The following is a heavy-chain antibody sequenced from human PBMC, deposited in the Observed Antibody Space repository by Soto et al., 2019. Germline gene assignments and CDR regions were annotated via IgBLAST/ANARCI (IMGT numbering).Heavy chain of an antibody. D-gene: IGHD5-12*01. CDR2: IIPIFGTA. J-gene: IGHJ3*02. CDR3: ARAPVEMATIRAFDI. CDR1: GVTFSSYA. Sequence: SVKVSCKASGVTFSSYAISWVRQAPGQGLEWMGGIIPIFGTANYAQKFQGRVTITADESTSTAYMELSSLRSEDTAVYYCARAPVEMATIRAFDIWGQGTMVTVSS. V-gene: IGHV1-69*13.